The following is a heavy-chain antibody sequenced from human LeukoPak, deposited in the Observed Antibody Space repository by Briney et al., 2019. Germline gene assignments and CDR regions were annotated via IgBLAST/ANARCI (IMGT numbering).Heavy chain of an antibody. J-gene: IGHJ6*03. CDR3: ARGFGGPVYYYYYYYMDV. CDR2: INQDGGAK. Sequence: GGSLRLSCVASGFTFSNYWMSWVRQAPGKGLEWVANINQDGGAKYYVGSMKGRFTISRDNSKNTLYLQMNSLRAEDTAVYYCARGFGGPVYYYYYYYMDVWGKGTTVTISS. V-gene: IGHV3-7*01. D-gene: IGHD3-10*01. CDR1: GFTFSNYW.